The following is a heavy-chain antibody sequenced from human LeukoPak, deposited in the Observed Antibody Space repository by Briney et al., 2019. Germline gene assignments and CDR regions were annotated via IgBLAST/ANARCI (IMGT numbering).Heavy chain of an antibody. CDR3: ARDQGGYSYGFDY. CDR2: IYYSGST. CDR1: GGSISSYY. Sequence: SETLSLTCTGSGGSISSYYWSWIRQPPGKGLEWIGYIYYSGSTNYNPSLKTRVTISVDTSKNQFSLKLSSVTAADTAVYYCARDQGGYSYGFDYWGQGTLVTVSS. J-gene: IGHJ4*02. D-gene: IGHD5-18*01. V-gene: IGHV4-59*01.